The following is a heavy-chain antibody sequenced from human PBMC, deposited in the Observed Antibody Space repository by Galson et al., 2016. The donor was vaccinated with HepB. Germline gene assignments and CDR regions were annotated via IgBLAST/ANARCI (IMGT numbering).Heavy chain of an antibody. J-gene: IGHJ3*02. Sequence: SVKVSCKASGGTFSRHAMSWVRQAPGQGLEWMGGSIPISGTAHYAQKFQDRVTITVDKSTSTAYMELSSLRSEDTAVYYCARIPQDAFDIWGQGTMVTVSS. CDR2: SIPISGTA. V-gene: IGHV1-69*06. CDR1: GGTFSRHA. CDR3: ARIPQDAFDI. D-gene: IGHD2-21*01.